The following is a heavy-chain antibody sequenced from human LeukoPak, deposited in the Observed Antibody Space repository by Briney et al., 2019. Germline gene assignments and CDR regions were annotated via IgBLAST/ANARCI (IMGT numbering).Heavy chain of an antibody. CDR3: ARHSGWYYFDY. CDR1: GGSISSSSYY. CDR2: IYYSGST. D-gene: IGHD6-19*01. V-gene: IGHV4-39*01. Sequence: PSETLSLTCTVSGGSISSSSYYWGWIRQPPGKGLEWIGSIYYSGSTYYNPSLKSRVTISVDTSKNQFALKLSSVTAADTAVYYCARHSGWYYFDYWGQGTLVTVSS. J-gene: IGHJ4*02.